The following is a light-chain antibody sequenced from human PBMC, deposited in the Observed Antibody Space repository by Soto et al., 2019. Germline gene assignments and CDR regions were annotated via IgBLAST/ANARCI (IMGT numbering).Light chain of an antibody. CDR1: QSVSSSY. CDR2: GAS. J-gene: IGKJ1*01. Sequence: EIVLTQSPGTLSLSPGERATLSCRASQSVSSSYLAWYQHKPGQAPRLLIYGASSRATGIPDRFSGSGSGTDFTLTISRLEPEDFAVYYCQQYGSSPWTFGQGTTVAIK. CDR3: QQYGSSPWT. V-gene: IGKV3-20*01.